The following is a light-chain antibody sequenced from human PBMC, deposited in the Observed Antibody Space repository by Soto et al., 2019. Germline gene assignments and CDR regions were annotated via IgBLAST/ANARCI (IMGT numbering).Light chain of an antibody. J-gene: IGLJ1*01. Sequence: QSVLTQPPSVSAAPGQTVSISCSGSDSNIGVNYVSWYQQLPGTAPELLIYDNNKRPSGIPDRFSGSKSGNTASLTISGLQAEDEAEYYCSSYTTINTRACVFGTGTKLTVL. CDR1: DSNIGVNY. CDR3: SSYTTINTRACV. CDR2: DNN. V-gene: IGLV1-51*01.